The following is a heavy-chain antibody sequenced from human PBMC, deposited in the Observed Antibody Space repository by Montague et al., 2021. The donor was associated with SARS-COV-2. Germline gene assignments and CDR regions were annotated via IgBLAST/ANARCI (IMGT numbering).Heavy chain of an antibody. J-gene: IGHJ6*02. V-gene: IGHV4-59*01. D-gene: IGHD3-10*01. CDR2: IYHSGNT. CDR3: ARTSRGSRYFYGVDV. Sequence: SETLSLTCTVPGGFISSSYWSWIRQPPGKGLEWIGYIYHSGNTNYNPSLKSRVTISIDTSMSQFSLRLSSVTAADTAIYYCARTSRGSRYFYGVDVWGQGTTVTVSS. CDR1: GGFISSSY.